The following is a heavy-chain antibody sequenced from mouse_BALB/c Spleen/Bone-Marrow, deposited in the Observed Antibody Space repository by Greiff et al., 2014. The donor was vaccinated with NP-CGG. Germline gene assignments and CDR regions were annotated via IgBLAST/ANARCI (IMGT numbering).Heavy chain of an antibody. CDR1: GYSITSGYY. D-gene: IGHD1-1*01. V-gene: IGHV3-6*02. J-gene: IGHJ3*01. Sequence: VQLQQSGPGLVKPSQSLSLTCSVTGYSITSGYYWNWIRQFPGNKLEWMGYISYDGSNNYNPSLKNRISITRDTSKNQFFLKLNSVTTEDTATYYCARESGSRAYWGQGTLVTVSA. CDR3: ARESGSRAY. CDR2: ISYDGSN.